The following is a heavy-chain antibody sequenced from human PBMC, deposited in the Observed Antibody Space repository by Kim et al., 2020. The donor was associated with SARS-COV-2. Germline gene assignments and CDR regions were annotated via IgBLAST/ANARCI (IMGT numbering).Heavy chain of an antibody. J-gene: IGHJ6*02. V-gene: IGHV1-69*13. D-gene: IGHD3-10*01. Sequence: SVKVSCKASGGTFSSYAISWVRQAPGQGLEWMGGIIPIFGTANYAQKFQGRVTITADESTSTAYMELSSLRSEDTAVYYCARRGDYYYGSGSYFDYYYYGMDVWGQGTTVTVSS. CDR3: ARRGDYYYGSGSYFDYYYYGMDV. CDR2: IIPIFGTA. CDR1: GGTFSSYA.